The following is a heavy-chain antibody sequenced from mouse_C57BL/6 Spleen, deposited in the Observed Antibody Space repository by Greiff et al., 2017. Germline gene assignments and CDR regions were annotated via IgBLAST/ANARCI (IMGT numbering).Heavy chain of an antibody. CDR1: GFTFSDYG. Sequence: DVKLVESGGGLVKPGGSLKLSCAAPGFTFSDYGMHWVRQAPEKGLEWVAYISSGSSTIYYADTVKGRFTIARDNAKNTLFLQMTSLRSEDTAMYYCARDSGSYYYGCRDWFAYWGQGTLVTVSA. J-gene: IGHJ3*01. CDR2: ISSGSSTI. CDR3: ARDSGSYYYGCRDWFAY. V-gene: IGHV5-17*01. D-gene: IGHD1-1*01.